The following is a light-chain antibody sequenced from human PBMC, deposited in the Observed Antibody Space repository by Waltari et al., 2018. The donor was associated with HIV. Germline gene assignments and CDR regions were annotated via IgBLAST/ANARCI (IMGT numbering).Light chain of an antibody. Sequence: QSALTQPASVSGSLGQSVNMSCSGSDRDVGKYDFVSWYQHNPGQAPHLLIYDVNTRPSGVSLRFSGYKSGNTASLTISGLQAEDEADYYCCSYAGGPFVFGSGT. CDR1: DRDVGKYDF. V-gene: IGLV2-23*02. CDR3: CSYAGGPFV. J-gene: IGLJ1*01. CDR2: DVN.